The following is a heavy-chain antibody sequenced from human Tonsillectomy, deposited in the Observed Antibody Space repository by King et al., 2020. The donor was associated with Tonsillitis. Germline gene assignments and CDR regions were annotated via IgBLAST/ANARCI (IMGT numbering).Heavy chain of an antibody. CDR2: ISSTGSYI. CDR3: AGDIRRRYYYYGMDV. J-gene: IGHJ6*02. D-gene: IGHD2-21*01. V-gene: IGHV3-21*01. CDR1: GFAFRDYS. Sequence: QLVQSGGGLVKPGGSLRLSCAASGFAFRDYSMNWVRQAPGKGLEWVSSISSTGSYIYYADSLKGRFTISRDNARNSLFLRINSLRAEDTAVYYCAGDIRRRYYYYGMDVWGQGTTVTVSS.